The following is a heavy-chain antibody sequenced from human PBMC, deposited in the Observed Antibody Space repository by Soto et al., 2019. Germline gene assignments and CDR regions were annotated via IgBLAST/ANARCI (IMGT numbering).Heavy chain of an antibody. V-gene: IGHV5-51*01. J-gene: IGHJ3*02. CDR1: GYSFTNYW. D-gene: IGHD1-1*01. CDR3: TRHPTLTEAFDI. CDR2: IFPGDSDT. Sequence: PGESLKISCKGSGYSFTNYWIGWVRQMPGKGLEWMGIIFPGDSDTRYSPSFQGQVTISADKSISTAYLQWSSLQASDTAMFYCTRHPTLTEAFDISGQGTMVTVSS.